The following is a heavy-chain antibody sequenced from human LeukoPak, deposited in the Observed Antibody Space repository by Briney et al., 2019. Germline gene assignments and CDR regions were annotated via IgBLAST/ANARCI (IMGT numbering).Heavy chain of an antibody. CDR2: ISGSGGST. D-gene: IGHD3-3*01. Sequence: GGSLRLSCAASGFTLSSYAMSWVRQAPGKGLEWVSAISGSGGSTYYADSVKGRFTISRDNSKNTLYLQMNSLRAEDTAVYYCAKAMEYYYYYGMDVWGKGTTLTVSS. J-gene: IGHJ6*04. CDR1: GFTLSSYA. CDR3: AKAMEYYYYYGMDV. V-gene: IGHV3-23*01.